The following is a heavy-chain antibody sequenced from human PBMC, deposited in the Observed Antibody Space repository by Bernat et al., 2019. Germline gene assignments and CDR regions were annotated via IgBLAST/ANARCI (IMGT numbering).Heavy chain of an antibody. CDR3: ARDTTGTTPSWYFDL. J-gene: IGHJ2*01. CDR2: IKQDGSQT. D-gene: IGHD1-1*01. V-gene: IGHV3-7*01. Sequence: EVQLVESGGGLVQPGGSLRLSCAASGFTFRSYWMSWVRQAPGKGLEWVANIKQDGSQTYYVDSVKGRFSISRDNAKNSLYLQMNSLRAEDTAVYYCARDTTGTTPSWYFDLWGRGTLVTVSS. CDR1: GFTFRSYW.